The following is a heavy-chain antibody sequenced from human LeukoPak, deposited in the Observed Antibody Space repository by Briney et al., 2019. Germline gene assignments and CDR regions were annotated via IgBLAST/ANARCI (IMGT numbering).Heavy chain of an antibody. V-gene: IGHV3-7*01. D-gene: IGHD4-23*01. J-gene: IGHJ4*02. CDR3: ARVPGVTCYFDY. Sequence: GGSLRLSCAASGFTFTCCWMSWVRQAPGKGLEWVASIKQDGREKFYADSVKGRFTISRDNAKNSLYLQMNSLRAEDTAVYYCARVPGVTCYFDYWGQGILVTVSS. CDR2: IKQDGREK. CDR1: GFTFTCCW.